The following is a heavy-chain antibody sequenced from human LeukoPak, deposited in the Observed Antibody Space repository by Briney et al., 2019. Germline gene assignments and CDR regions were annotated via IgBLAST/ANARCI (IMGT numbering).Heavy chain of an antibody. V-gene: IGHV4-39*01. CDR3: ARTHYDFWSGYYAPGGLRC. J-gene: IGHJ4*02. D-gene: IGHD3-3*01. CDR2: IYYTGNT. Sequence: SETLSLTCTVSGVSISSSNSYWGWIRQPPGKGLEWIGSIYYTGNTCYNASLKSRVTISIDTSKNQISLRLTSVTATDTAMYYCARTHYDFWSGYYAPGGLRCWGQGTLVTVSS. CDR1: GVSISSSNSY.